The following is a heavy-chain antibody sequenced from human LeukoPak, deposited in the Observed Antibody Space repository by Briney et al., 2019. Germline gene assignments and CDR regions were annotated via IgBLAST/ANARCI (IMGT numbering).Heavy chain of an antibody. J-gene: IGHJ2*01. CDR1: GFIFSSYW. CDR3: ARGIDILPRAECWYFDL. V-gene: IGHV3-74*03. D-gene: IGHD3-9*01. CDR2: INSDGNTA. Sequence: GGSLRLSCAGSGFIFSSYWMHWVRQAPGKGLVWVSRINSDGNTATYADSVKGRFTISRDNGKNTLYLQMNSLRADDTAVYYCARGIDILPRAECWYFDLGGRGPLVTFSS.